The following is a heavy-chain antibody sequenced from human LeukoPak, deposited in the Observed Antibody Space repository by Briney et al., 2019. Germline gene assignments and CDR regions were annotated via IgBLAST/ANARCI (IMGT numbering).Heavy chain of an antibody. V-gene: IGHV3-30-3*01. J-gene: IGHJ4*02. CDR2: ISYDGSNK. Sequence: GGSLRLSCAASGFTFSSYAMHWVRQAPGKGLEWVAVISYDGSNKYYADSVKGRFTISRGNSKNTLYLQMNSLRAEDTAVYYCARDPDWLYYFDYWGQGTLVTVSS. CDR3: ARDPDWLYYFDY. CDR1: GFTFSSYA. D-gene: IGHD3/OR15-3a*01.